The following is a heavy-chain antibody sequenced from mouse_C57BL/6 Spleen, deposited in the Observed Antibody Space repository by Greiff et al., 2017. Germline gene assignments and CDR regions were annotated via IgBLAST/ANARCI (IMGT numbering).Heavy chain of an antibody. CDR1: GYTFTSYW. J-gene: IGHJ4*01. Sequence: QVPLKPPWAELVMPGASVKLSCKASGYTFTSYWMHWVKQRPGQGLEWIGEIDPSDSYTNYNQKFKGKSTLTVDKSSSTAYMQLSSLTSEDSAVYYCARSGDYDDGEGYAMDYWGQGTSVTVSS. V-gene: IGHV1-69*01. CDR2: IDPSDSYT. D-gene: IGHD2-4*01. CDR3: ARSGDYDDGEGYAMDY.